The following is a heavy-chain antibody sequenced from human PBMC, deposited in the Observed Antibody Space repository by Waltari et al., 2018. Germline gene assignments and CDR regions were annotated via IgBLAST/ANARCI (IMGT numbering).Heavy chain of an antibody. CDR2: VSYRGIT. D-gene: IGHD1-26*01. CDR1: SGSISIPDYF. J-gene: IGHJ4*02. V-gene: IGHV4-30-4*01. Sequence: QVQLQESGPGLVKPSQTLTLTCTVSSGSISIPDYFWSWIRQAPGKGLEWIGSVSYRGITYYNPSLESRVTMSVDTSKNQFSLNLNSMTAADAAVYYCARTTFVGYFDYWGQGTLVTVSS. CDR3: ARTTFVGYFDY.